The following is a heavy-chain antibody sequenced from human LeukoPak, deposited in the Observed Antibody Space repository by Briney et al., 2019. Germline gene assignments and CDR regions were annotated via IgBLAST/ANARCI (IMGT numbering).Heavy chain of an antibody. V-gene: IGHV4-34*01. J-gene: IGHJ4*02. D-gene: IGHD2-21*02. Sequence: SETLSLTCTVYGGSFSGYYWSWIRQPPGKGLEWIGEINHSGSTNYNPSLKSRVTISVDTSKNQFSLKLSSVTAADTAVYYCAREAYCGGDCYSGFDYWGQGTLVTVSS. CDR3: AREAYCGGDCYSGFDY. CDR1: GGSFSGYY. CDR2: INHSGST.